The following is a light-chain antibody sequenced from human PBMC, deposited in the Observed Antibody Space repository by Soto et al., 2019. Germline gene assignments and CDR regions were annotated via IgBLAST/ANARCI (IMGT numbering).Light chain of an antibody. V-gene: IGLV1-51*01. CDR2: YNN. CDR3: GTWDTSLSDVV. J-gene: IGLJ2*01. Sequence: QSVLTQPPSVSAAPGQKVTISCSGSSSNIGNNYVSWYQHLPGTAPKLLIYYNNERPSGIPDRFSGSKSGTSATLGITGLQTGDEADYYCGTWDTSLSDVVFGGGTKVTVL. CDR1: SSNIGNNY.